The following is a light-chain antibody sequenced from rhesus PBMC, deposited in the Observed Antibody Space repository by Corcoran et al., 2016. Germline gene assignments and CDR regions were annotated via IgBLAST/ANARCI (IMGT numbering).Light chain of an antibody. J-gene: IGKJ2*01. CDR2: QVS. V-gene: IGKV2S8*01. CDR1: QSLVHSDGKNY. Sequence: DVVMTQSPLSLPITPGQPASISCRSSQSLVHSDGKNYWNWLQQKPGQLPIVLIYQVSNRDSGVPDRFSGSGAGTDFTLRINRVESEDVGVYYFMQATHLYSFGQWTKVEIK. CDR3: MQATHLYS.